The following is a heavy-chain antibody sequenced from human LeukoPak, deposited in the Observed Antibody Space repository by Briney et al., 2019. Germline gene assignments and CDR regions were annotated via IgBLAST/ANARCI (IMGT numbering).Heavy chain of an antibody. Sequence: GGSLRLSCAASGLTFSDYSMTWVRQAPGKGLFWVSAISAGGGSTYYADSVKGRFTISRDNSRNTLYLQMNSLRAEDTAVYYCAKDAAGPEYWGQGTLVTVSS. CDR2: ISAGGGST. CDR1: GLTFSDYS. J-gene: IGHJ4*02. V-gene: IGHV3-23*01. D-gene: IGHD6-13*01. CDR3: AKDAAGPEY.